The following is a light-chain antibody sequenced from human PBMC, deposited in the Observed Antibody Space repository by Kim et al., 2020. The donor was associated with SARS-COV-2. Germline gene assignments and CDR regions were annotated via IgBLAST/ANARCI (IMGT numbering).Light chain of an antibody. CDR1: HEIGRW. CDR3: QQANSFPLT. Sequence: ASVGDRGTITCRTSHEIGRWLAWYHQKPGKAPNLLIVAASSLQTGVPSRFSGSGSVKDFPLTIYSLQPEDFATYYCQQANSFPLTFGGGTKVDIK. CDR2: AAS. V-gene: IGKV1-12*01. J-gene: IGKJ4*01.